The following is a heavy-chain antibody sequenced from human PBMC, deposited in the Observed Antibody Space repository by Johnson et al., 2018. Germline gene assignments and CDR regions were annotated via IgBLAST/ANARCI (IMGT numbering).Heavy chain of an antibody. CDR2: IIPIFGTA. V-gene: IGHV1-69*01. D-gene: IGHD6-19*01. CDR1: GGTFSNFA. J-gene: IGHJ1*01. Sequence: VQLVESGAEVKKPGSSVKVSCKASGGTFSNFAFSWVRQAPGQGLEWMGGIIPIFGTANYAQKFQGRVTITADGSTSTAFMGLSSRRSEDTAVYYCAGGHSSGWAEYVQRWGQGTLVTVSS. CDR3: AGGHSSGWAEYVQR.